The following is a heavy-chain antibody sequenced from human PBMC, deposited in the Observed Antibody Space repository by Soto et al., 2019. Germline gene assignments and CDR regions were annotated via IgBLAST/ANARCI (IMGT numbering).Heavy chain of an antibody. Sequence: ASVKVSCKVSGYTLTELSMHWVRQAPGKGLEWMGGFDPEDGETIYAQKFQGRVTMTEDTSTDTAYMELSSLRSDDTAVYYCARPYYDYWSGPAQYYYMDVWGQGTTVTVS. CDR3: ARPYYDYWSGPAQYYYMDV. V-gene: IGHV1-24*01. D-gene: IGHD3-3*01. CDR2: FDPEDGET. CDR1: GYTLTELS. J-gene: IGHJ6*03.